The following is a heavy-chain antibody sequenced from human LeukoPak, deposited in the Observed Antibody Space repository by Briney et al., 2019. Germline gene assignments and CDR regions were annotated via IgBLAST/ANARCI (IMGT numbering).Heavy chain of an antibody. CDR3: ASVRGYSSGWYSGGYYYGMDV. CDR1: GYTFTSYG. Sequence: ASVKVSCKASGYTFTSYGISWVRQAPGQGLEGMGWISAYNGNTNYAQKLQGRVTMTTDTSTSTAYMELRSLRSDDTAVYYCASVRGYSSGWYSGGYYYGMDVWGKGTTVTVSS. D-gene: IGHD6-19*01. J-gene: IGHJ6*04. V-gene: IGHV1-18*04. CDR2: ISAYNGNT.